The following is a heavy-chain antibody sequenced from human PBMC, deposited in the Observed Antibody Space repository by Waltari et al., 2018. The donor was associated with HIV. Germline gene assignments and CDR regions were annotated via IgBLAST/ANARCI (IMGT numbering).Heavy chain of an antibody. CDR2: IYYSGST. V-gene: IGHV4-39*07. D-gene: IGHD4-17*01. J-gene: IGHJ4*02. CDR1: GGSISSSSYY. Sequence: QMQLQESGPGLVKPSETLSLTCTVSGGSISSSSYYWGWIRQPPGKGLEWIGCIYYSGSTYYNPAPMTRLPILGDTSKNQVSVKVSSGTAADSAVYYCARGWSLWNYGEGYWVQVALVTVAS. CDR3: ARGWSLWNYGEGY.